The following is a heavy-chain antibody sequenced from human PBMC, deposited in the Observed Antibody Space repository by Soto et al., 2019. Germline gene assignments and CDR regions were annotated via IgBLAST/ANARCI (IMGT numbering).Heavy chain of an antibody. J-gene: IGHJ6*02. CDR3: ARATSAGNGRRVDV. D-gene: IGHD6-13*01. V-gene: IGHV1-46*01. CDR2: INPSGVST. CDR1: GYTFTTYY. Sequence: QVQLVQSGTEVKEPGASVSLSCKASGYTFTTYYIHWVRQAPGQGLEWMGMINPSGVSTTYAQNFQGRVTMTRDTSTSTVYMDLNSLRSDDTAVYYCARATSAGNGRRVDVWGQGTTVTVSS.